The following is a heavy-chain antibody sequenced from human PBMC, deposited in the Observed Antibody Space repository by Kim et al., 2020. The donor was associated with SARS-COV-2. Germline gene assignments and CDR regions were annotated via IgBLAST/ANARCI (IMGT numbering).Heavy chain of an antibody. CDR1: GFTFSSYW. Sequence: GGSLRLSCAASGFTFSSYWMHWVRQAPGKGLVWVSRIDTDGSGTSYADSVKGRFTISRDNAKNTLYLQMNSLRAEDTAVYYCARDRGAWLVDSCLDPWGQGTLVTVSS. V-gene: IGHV3-74*01. J-gene: IGHJ5*02. CDR3: ARDRGAWLVDSCLDP. D-gene: IGHD6-19*01. CDR2: IDTDGSGT.